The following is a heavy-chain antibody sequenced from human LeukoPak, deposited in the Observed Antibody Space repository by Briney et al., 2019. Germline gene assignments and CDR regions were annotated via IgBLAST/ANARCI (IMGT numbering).Heavy chain of an antibody. D-gene: IGHD3-22*01. Sequence: ASVKVSCKASGYTFTSYYMHWVRQAPGQGLEWMGWINPNSGGTNYAQKFQGRLTMTRDTSISTAYMELSRLRSDDTAVYYCARGIYDSSGYYYVDYFDYWGQGTLVTVSS. J-gene: IGHJ4*02. CDR2: INPNSGGT. V-gene: IGHV1-2*02. CDR1: GYTFTSYY. CDR3: ARGIYDSSGYYYVDYFDY.